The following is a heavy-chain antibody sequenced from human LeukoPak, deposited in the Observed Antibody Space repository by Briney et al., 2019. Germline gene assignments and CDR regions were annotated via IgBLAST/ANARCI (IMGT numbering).Heavy chain of an antibody. CDR2: IYYSGST. J-gene: IGHJ4*02. CDR3: ARGRTNFDY. D-gene: IGHD1-7*01. CDR1: GGAISSYY. Sequence: PSETLSLTCTVSGGAISSYYWSWIRQPAGKGLEWIGYIYYSGSTYYNPSLKSRVTISVDTSKNQFSLKLSSVTAADTAVYYCARGRTNFDYWGQGTLVTVSS. V-gene: IGHV4-59*06.